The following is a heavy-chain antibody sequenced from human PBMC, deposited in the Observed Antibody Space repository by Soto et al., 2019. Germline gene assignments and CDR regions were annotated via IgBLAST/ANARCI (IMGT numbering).Heavy chain of an antibody. CDR2: IYYRGSC. CDR1: GGSITSSSLY. Sequence: QLQLQESGPGLVKPSETLSLTCTVSGGSITSSSLYWAWIRQPPGKGLEWIGSIYYRGSCFYNPSLKSRVTISLHTSKNQFSLKLTSVTAADTAVYYCAAPLATVSSADYWGQGILVTVSS. V-gene: IGHV4-39*01. CDR3: AAPLATVSSADY. J-gene: IGHJ4*02. D-gene: IGHD6-6*01.